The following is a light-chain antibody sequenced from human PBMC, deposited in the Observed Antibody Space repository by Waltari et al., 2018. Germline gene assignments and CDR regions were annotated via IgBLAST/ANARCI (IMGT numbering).Light chain of an antibody. CDR3: QQRTNWPRT. CDR1: QTISTY. Sequence: EIVLTQSPATLSFSPGEGATLSCRASQTISTYLAWYQQKAGQAPRLLIYDASKRATGIPARCSGSGSGTDFTLTISSLEPEDVALYYCQQRTNWPRTFGQGTKLEIK. V-gene: IGKV3-11*01. J-gene: IGKJ2*02. CDR2: DAS.